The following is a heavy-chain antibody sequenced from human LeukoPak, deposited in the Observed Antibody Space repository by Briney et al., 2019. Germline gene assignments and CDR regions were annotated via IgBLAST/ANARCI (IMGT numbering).Heavy chain of an antibody. J-gene: IGHJ5*02. V-gene: IGHV1-69*05. CDR2: IIPIFGTA. D-gene: IGHD3-10*01. CDR3: ARGAKFRSYGSGTYYTSLPFDP. CDR1: RGTFSSCA. Sequence: SVKVSCKASRGTFSSCAINWVRRAPGQGVEWMGGIIPIFGTANYEQKFQGRVTMTRDTSISTAYMELSRLKSDDTAVYYCARGAKFRSYGSGTYYTSLPFDPWGQGTLVTVSP.